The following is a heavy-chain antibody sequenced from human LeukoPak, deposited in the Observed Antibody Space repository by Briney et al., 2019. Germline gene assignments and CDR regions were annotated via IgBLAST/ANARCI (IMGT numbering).Heavy chain of an antibody. CDR1: GGSISSSSYY. CDR3: ARDRRQWLAPDY. CDR2: IYYSGST. Sequence: SETLSLTCTVSGGSISSSSYYWGWIRQPPGKGLESIGSIYYSGSTYYNPSLKSRVTISVDTSKNQFSLKLSSVTAADTAVYYCARDRRQWLAPDYWGQGTLVTVSS. V-gene: IGHV4-39*07. J-gene: IGHJ4*02. D-gene: IGHD6-19*01.